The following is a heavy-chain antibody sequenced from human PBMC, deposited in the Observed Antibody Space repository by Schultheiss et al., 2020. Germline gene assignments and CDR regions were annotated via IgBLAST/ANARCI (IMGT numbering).Heavy chain of an antibody. J-gene: IGHJ5*02. CDR1: GGSISSGGYY. D-gene: IGHD2-21*02. CDR3: ARGIVVVPANHWFDP. V-gene: IGHV4-31*03. CDR2: IYYSGST. Sequence: SETLSLTCTVSGGSISSGGYYWSWIRQHPGKGLEWIGYIYYSGSTYYNPSLKSRVTISVDTSKNQFSLKLSSVTAADTAVYYCARGIVVVPANHWFDPWGQGTLVTVSS.